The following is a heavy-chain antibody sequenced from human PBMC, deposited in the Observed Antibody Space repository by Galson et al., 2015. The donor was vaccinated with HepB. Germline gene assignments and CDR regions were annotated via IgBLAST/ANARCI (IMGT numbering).Heavy chain of an antibody. Sequence: SVKVSCKVSGYTLTELSMHWVRQAPGKGLEWMGGFDPEDGETIYAQKFQGRVTMTEDTSTDTAYMELSSLRSEDTAVYYCATDRSRYSGTHGGVDPWGQGTLVTVSS. CDR2: FDPEDGET. CDR3: ATDRSRYSGTHGGVDP. CDR1: GYTLTELS. V-gene: IGHV1-24*01. D-gene: IGHD1-26*01. J-gene: IGHJ5*02.